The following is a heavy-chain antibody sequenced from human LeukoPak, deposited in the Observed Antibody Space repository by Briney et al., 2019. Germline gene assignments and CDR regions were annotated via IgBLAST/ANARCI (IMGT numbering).Heavy chain of an antibody. V-gene: IGHV4-34*01. CDR3: AGGQRYGANY. D-gene: IGHD4-17*01. J-gene: IGHJ4*02. CDR2: INHSGST. Sequence: SETLSLTCAVYGGSFSGYYWSWIRQPPGKGLEWIGEINHSGSTNYNPSLKSRVTISVDTSKNQFSLKLSSVTAADTAVYYCAGGQRYGANYWGQGTLVTVSS. CDR1: GGSFSGYY.